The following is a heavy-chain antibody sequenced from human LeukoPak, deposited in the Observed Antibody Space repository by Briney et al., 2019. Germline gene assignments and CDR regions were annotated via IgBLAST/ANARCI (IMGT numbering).Heavy chain of an antibody. CDR3: ARESSSVAAFDV. D-gene: IGHD6-19*01. J-gene: IGHJ3*01. CDR2: ISYRGNT. V-gene: IGHV4-59*01. CDR1: GGSITNYY. Sequence: SETLSLTCTVSGGSITNYYWTWIRQPPGTGLEWIGYISYRGNTNYNPSLKSRVTISLDGSKNQFSLNLSSVTAADTAVYYCARESSSVAAFDVWGQGTMVTVSS.